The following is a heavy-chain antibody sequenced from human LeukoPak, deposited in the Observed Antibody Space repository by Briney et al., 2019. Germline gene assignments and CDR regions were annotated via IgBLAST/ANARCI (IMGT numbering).Heavy chain of an antibody. CDR1: GFTFSDYH. CDR3: ARSLSDYYDSSGYYFDWFDP. J-gene: IGHJ5*02. D-gene: IGHD3-22*01. CDR2: ISSSGSTI. Sequence: GGSLRLSCAASGFTFSDYHMSWIRQAPGKGPEWVSYISSSGSTIYYADSVKGRFTISRDNAKNSLYLQMNSLRAEDTAVYYCARSLSDYYDSSGYYFDWFDPWGQGTLVTVSS. V-gene: IGHV3-11*01.